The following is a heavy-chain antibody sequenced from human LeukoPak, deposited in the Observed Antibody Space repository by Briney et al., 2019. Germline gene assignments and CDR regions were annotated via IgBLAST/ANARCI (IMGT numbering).Heavy chain of an antibody. J-gene: IGHJ4*02. CDR3: ARPPSRGYSSSFEY. CDR1: GYSFPSYW. V-gene: IGHV5-51*01. D-gene: IGHD2-2*03. Sequence: GESLKISCKGSGYSFPSYWIAWVRQMPGKGLEWRGIIYPDESNIRYSPSFQGQVTISADKCISTAYLQWSSLKASDTAMYYCARPPSRGYSSSFEYWGQGTLVTASS. CDR2: IYPDESNI.